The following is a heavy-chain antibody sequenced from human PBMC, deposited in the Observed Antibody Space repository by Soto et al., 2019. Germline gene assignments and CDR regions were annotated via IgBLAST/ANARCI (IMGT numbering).Heavy chain of an antibody. J-gene: IGHJ5*02. CDR1: GGSISSYY. CDR2: IYYSGST. D-gene: IGHD2-2*01. V-gene: IGHV4-59*01. CDR3: AREYCSGTSCYYNWFDP. Sequence: SETLSLTCTVSGGSISSYYWSWIRQPPGKGLEWIGYIYYSGSTNYDPSLKSRVTISVDTSKNQFSLKLSSVTAADTAVYYCAREYCSGTSCYYNWFDPWGQGTLVTVSS.